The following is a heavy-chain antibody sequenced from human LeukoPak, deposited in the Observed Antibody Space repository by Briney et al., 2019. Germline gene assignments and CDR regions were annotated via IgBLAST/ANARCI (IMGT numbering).Heavy chain of an antibody. CDR3: AKGHYRDTIFGVVIGDY. CDR1: GFTFSSYG. V-gene: IGHV3-30*02. D-gene: IGHD3-3*01. CDR2: IRYDGSNK. J-gene: IGHJ4*02. Sequence: GGSLRLSCAASGFTFSSYGMHWVRQAPGKGLEWVAFIRYDGSNKYYADSVKGRFTISRDNSKNTLYLQMNSLRAEDTAVYYCAKGHYRDTIFGVVIGDYWGQGTLVTVSS.